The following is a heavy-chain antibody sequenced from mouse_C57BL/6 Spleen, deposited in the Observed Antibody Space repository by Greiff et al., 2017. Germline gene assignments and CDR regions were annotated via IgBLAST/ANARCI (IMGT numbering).Heavy chain of an antibody. CDR3: ARRDGNYGGFAY. Sequence: VQLQQPGAELVKPGASVKLSCKASGYTFTSYWMHWVKQTPGQGLEWIGMIHPNSGSTNYNEKFKSKATLTVDKSSSTAYMQLSSLTSEDSAVYYCARRDGNYGGFAYWGQGTLVTVSA. D-gene: IGHD2-1*01. J-gene: IGHJ3*01. CDR2: IHPNSGST. V-gene: IGHV1-64*01. CDR1: GYTFTSYW.